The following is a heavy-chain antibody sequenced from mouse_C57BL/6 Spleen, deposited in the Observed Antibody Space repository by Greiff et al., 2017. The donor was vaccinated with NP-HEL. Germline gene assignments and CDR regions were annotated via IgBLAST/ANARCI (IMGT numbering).Heavy chain of an antibody. CDR3: ARNLIYYYGSSYVDY. CDR2: IYPGDGDT. D-gene: IGHD1-1*01. Sequence: VQLQQSGPELVKPGASVKISCKASGYAFSSSWMNWVKQRPGKGLEWIGRIYPGDGDTNYNGKFKGKATLTADKSSSTAYMQLSSLTSEDSAVYFCARNLIYYYGSSYVDYWGQGTTLTVSS. CDR1: GYAFSSSW. J-gene: IGHJ2*01. V-gene: IGHV1-82*01.